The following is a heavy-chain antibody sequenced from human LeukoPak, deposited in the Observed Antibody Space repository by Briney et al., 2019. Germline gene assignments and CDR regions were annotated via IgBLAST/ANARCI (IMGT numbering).Heavy chain of an antibody. CDR1: GFTFSSYW. CDR3: TRDITLTRGGRSDY. V-gene: IGHV3-74*01. D-gene: IGHD3-10*01. J-gene: IGHJ4*02. CDR2: INSDGKTT. Sequence: GGSLRLSCAASGFTFSSYWMYWVRQAPGKGLVWVSRINSDGKTTNYADSVKGRFTISRDNAKNTLYLQMNSLRAEDTAVYYCTRDITLTRGGRSDYWGQGALVTVSA.